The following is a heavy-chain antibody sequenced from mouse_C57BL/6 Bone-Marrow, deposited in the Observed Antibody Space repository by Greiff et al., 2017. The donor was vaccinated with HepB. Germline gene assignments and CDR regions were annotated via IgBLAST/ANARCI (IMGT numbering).Heavy chain of an antibody. Sequence: VHVKQSVAELVRPGASVKLSCTASGFNIKNTYMHWVKQRPEQGLEWIGRIDPANGNTKYAPKFQGKATITADTSSNTAYLQLSSLTSEDTAIYYCASRPLLWDVGYFDYWGQGTTLTVSS. J-gene: IGHJ2*01. V-gene: IGHV14-3*01. CDR1: GFNIKNTY. D-gene: IGHD4-1*01. CDR3: ASRPLLWDVGYFDY. CDR2: IDPANGNT.